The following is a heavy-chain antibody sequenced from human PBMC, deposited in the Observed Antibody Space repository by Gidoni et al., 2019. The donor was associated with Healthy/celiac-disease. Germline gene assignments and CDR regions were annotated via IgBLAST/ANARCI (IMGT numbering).Heavy chain of an antibody. CDR3: ARVLMAARRCNVGY. D-gene: IGHD6-6*01. Sequence: QVQLVQSGAEVKKPGASVKVSCKASGYTFTSYAINWVRQATGQGLEWMGWMNPNSGNTGYAQKFQGRVTMTRNTSISTAYMELSSLRSEDTAVYYCARVLMAARRCNVGYWGQGTLVTVSS. J-gene: IGHJ4*02. CDR1: GYTFTSYA. V-gene: IGHV1-8*01. CDR2: MNPNSGNT.